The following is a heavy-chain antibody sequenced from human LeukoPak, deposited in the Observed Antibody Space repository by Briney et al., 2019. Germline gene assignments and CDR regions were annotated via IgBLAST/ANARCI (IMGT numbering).Heavy chain of an antibody. CDR2: ISSSGSNK. Sequence: PGGSLRLSCAASGFTFSSYEMNWVRQAPGKGVEWVSSISSSGSNKYYADSVKGRFTISRDNAKNSLHLQMNSLRAEDTAVYYCARGYCSGGSCYPDYYYYYMDVWGKGTTVTVSS. D-gene: IGHD2-15*01. V-gene: IGHV3-48*03. CDR3: ARGYCSGGSCYPDYYYYYMDV. CDR1: GFTFSSYE. J-gene: IGHJ6*03.